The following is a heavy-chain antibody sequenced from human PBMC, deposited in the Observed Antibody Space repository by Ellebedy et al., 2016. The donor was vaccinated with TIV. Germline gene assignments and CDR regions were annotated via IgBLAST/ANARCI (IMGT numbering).Heavy chain of an antibody. D-gene: IGHD6-19*01. Sequence: GESLKISCKGSGYSFTSYWISWVRQMPGKGLEWMGRIDPSDSYTNYSPSFQGHVTISADKSISTAYLQWGSLKASDTAMYYCARGNGIAVAGNTLVDYWGQGTLVTVSS. CDR3: ARGNGIAVAGNTLVDY. V-gene: IGHV5-10-1*01. CDR2: IDPSDSYT. CDR1: GYSFTSYW. J-gene: IGHJ4*02.